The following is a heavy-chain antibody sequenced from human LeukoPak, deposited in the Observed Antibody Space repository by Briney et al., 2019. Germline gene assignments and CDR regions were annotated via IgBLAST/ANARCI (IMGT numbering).Heavy chain of an antibody. CDR3: ARGRLRYSSGGSHAFDI. J-gene: IGHJ3*02. CDR2: INPNSGGT. CDR1: GYTFTSYG. D-gene: IGHD6-19*01. V-gene: IGHV1-2*02. Sequence: ASVKVSCKASGYTFTSYGISWVRQAPGQGLEWMGWINPNSGGTNYAQKFQGRVTMTRDTSISTAYMELSRLRSDDTAVYYCARGRLRYSSGGSHAFDIWGQGTMVTVSS.